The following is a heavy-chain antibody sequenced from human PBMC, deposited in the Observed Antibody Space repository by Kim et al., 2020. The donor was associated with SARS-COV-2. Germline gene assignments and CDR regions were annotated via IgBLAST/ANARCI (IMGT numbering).Heavy chain of an antibody. V-gene: IGHV3-33*01. J-gene: IGHJ4*02. CDR2: CKT. D-gene: IGHD6-13*01. Sequence: CKTYCVETWKGGLTISRDNAKNTLYLQMSSLGVEDTAVYYCATNRAAAGVVWGQGTLVTVAS. CDR3: ATNRAAAGVV.